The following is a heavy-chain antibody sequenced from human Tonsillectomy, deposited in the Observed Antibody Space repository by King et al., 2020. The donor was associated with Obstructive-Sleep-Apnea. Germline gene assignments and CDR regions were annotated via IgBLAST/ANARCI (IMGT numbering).Heavy chain of an antibody. J-gene: IGHJ4*02. Sequence: VQLVESGGGLVQPGRSLRLSCAASGFTFDDYAMHWVRQAPGKGLEWVSGISWNSGSIGYADSVKGRFTISRDNDKNSLYLQMNSLRAEDTALYYCASLLAAAGKDYWGQGTLVTVSS. V-gene: IGHV3-9*01. D-gene: IGHD6-13*01. CDR3: ASLLAAAGKDY. CDR2: ISWNSGSI. CDR1: GFTFDDYA.